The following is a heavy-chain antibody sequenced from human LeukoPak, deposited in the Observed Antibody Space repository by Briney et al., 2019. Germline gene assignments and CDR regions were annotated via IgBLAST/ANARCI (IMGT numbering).Heavy chain of an antibody. V-gene: IGHV3-23*01. Sequence: GVSLRLSCAASGFTFSSYAMSWVRQAPGKGLVWVSAIYGSGGSTYYADSVKVRFTISRDNSKNTLYLQMNRLRAEDRAVYYCAKAFYSGSWYGGRADRRAGFDYGGQGTLVTVSS. CDR2: IYGSGGST. D-gene: IGHD6-13*01. CDR1: GFTFSSYA. J-gene: IGHJ4*02. CDR3: AKAFYSGSWYGGRADRRAGFDY.